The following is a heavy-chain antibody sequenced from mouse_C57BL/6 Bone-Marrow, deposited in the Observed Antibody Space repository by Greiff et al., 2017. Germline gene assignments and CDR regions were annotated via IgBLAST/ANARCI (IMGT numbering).Heavy chain of an antibody. V-gene: IGHV1-15*01. CDR1: GYTFTDYE. J-gene: IGHJ4*01. CDR3: TRFHYDLYYYAMDY. CDR2: IDPETGGT. Sequence: VQLKESGAELVRPGASVTLSCKASGYTFTDYEMHWVKQTPVHGLEWIGAIDPETGGTAYNQKFKGKAILTADKSSSTAYMELRSLTSEDSAVYYCTRFHYDLYYYAMDYWGQGTSVTVSS. D-gene: IGHD2-4*01.